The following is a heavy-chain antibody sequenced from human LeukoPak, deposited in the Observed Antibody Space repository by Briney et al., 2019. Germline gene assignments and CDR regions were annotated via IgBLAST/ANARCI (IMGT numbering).Heavy chain of an antibody. D-gene: IGHD2-2*01. CDR2: ISAYNGNT. Sequence: GASVKVSCKASGYTFTSYGISWVRQAPGQGLEWMGWISAYNGNTNYAQKLQGRVTMTTDTSTSTAYMGLRSLRSDDTAVYYCARDCSSTSRYWTNYYYYYGMDVWGQGTTVTVSS. J-gene: IGHJ6*02. CDR3: ARDCSSTSRYWTNYYYYYGMDV. CDR1: GYTFTSYG. V-gene: IGHV1-18*01.